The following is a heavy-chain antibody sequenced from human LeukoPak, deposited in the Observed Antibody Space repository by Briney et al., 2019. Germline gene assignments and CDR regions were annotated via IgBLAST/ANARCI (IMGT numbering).Heavy chain of an antibody. CDR2: IYYSGST. J-gene: IGHJ4*02. D-gene: IGHD3-3*01. CDR3: AREGSISLNYDY. Sequence: SETLSLTCTVSGGSISSSSYYWGWIRQPPGKGLEWIGSIYYSGSTYYNPSLKSRVTISVDTSKNQFSLKLSSVTAADTAVYYCAREGSISLNYDYWGQGTLVTVSS. V-gene: IGHV4-39*07. CDR1: GGSISSSSYY.